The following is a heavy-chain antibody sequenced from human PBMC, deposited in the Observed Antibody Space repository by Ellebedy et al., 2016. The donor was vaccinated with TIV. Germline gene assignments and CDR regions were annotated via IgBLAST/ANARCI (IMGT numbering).Heavy chain of an antibody. CDR3: VRDKQDYGGGYYFDGMDV. D-gene: IGHD4-23*01. J-gene: IGHJ6*02. V-gene: IGHV3-74*01. Sequence: PGGSLRLSCATSGFTFSGYWMHWVRQPPGKGLVWVSRIATDGSSTIYADSVKGRFSISRDNAKNTLYLHMSSLRAEDTAVYYCVRDKQDYGGGYYFDGMDVWGQGTMVTISS. CDR2: IATDGSST. CDR1: GFTFSGYW.